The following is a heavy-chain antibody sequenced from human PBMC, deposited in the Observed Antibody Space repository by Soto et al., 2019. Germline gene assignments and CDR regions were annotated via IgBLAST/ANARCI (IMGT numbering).Heavy chain of an antibody. V-gene: IGHV4-59*01. J-gene: IGHJ4*02. CDR2: IYNPGTP. CDR1: FGSIGRYY. CDR3: ARVSRGYSRVFDS. Sequence: QVQLQESGPGLVKPSGTLSLTCTVSFGSIGRYYWNWIRQPPRQGLEWIGYIYNPGTPNYNPSLKSRLSMSLDTSKNQFSLELSSVTAADTAVYYCARVSRGYSRVFDSWGQGKLVTVSS. D-gene: IGHD5-18*01.